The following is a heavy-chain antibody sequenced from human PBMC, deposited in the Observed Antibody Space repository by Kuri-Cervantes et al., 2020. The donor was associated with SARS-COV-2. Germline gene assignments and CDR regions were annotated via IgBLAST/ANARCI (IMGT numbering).Heavy chain of an antibody. Sequence: ASVKVSCKASGYTFTRYDINWVRQATGQGLEWMGMVKTNSGNTLYAQIFQGRVTMTRDTSTSTVYMELSSLTSEDTAIYYCYCAPKEGFDSWGQGTLVTVSS. CDR3: YCAPKEGFDS. D-gene: IGHD2-21*01. CDR2: VKTNSGNT. V-gene: IGHV1-8*02. CDR1: GYTFTRYD. J-gene: IGHJ4*02.